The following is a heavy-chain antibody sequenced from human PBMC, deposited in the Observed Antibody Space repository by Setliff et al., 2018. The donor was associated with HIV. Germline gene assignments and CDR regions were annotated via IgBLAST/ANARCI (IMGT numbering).Heavy chain of an antibody. CDR3: VRGVQSPPHYSYYYMDV. D-gene: IGHD3-3*01. Sequence: ASVKVSCKASRSTFNSHTINWVRQAPGQGLDWMGRIIPILGVANYAQRFQGKVTITADKSTSTAYMELTSLRFDDTAMYYCVRGVQSPPHYSYYYMDVWGEGTMITVSS. CDR1: RSTFNSHT. CDR2: IIPILGVA. V-gene: IGHV1-69*02. J-gene: IGHJ6*03.